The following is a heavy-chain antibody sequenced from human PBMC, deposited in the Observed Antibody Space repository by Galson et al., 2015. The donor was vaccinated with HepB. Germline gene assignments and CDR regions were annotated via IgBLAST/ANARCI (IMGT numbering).Heavy chain of an antibody. CDR1: GFTFSSYA. V-gene: IGHV3-30-3*01. Sequence: SLRPSCAASGFTFSSYAMHWVRQAPGKGLEWVAVISYDGSNKYYADSVKGRFTISRDNSKNTLYLQMNSLRAEDTAVYYCARNLFPRNYYYYYGMDVWGQGTTVTVSS. J-gene: IGHJ6*02. CDR3: ARNLFPRNYYYYYGMDV. CDR2: ISYDGSNK.